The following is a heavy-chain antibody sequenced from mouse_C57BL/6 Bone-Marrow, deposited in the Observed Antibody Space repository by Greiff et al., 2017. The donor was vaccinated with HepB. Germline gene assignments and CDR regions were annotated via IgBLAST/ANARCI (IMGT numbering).Heavy chain of an antibody. CDR2: IDPSDSYT. V-gene: IGHV1-69*01. D-gene: IGHD2-3*01. J-gene: IGHJ2*01. Sequence: VQLQQPGAELVMPGASVKLSCKASGYTFTSYWMHWVKQRPGQGLEWIGEIDPSDSYTNYNQKFKGKSTLTVDKSSSTAYMQLSSLTSEDSAVYYCARFDCYFFYYLYYRGQGTPLPVSS. CDR3: ARFDCYFFYYLYY. CDR1: GYTFTSYW.